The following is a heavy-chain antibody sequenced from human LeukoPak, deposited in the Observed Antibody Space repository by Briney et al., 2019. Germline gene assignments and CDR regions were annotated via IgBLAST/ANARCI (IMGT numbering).Heavy chain of an antibody. CDR1: GFTFSSYN. CDR3: AKPDMVRGVIGLGYFGY. J-gene: IGHJ4*02. Sequence: GGSLRLSCAASGFTFSSYNMNWVRQAPGKGLEWVAVISYDGSNKYYADSVKGRFTISRDNSKNTLYLQMNSLRAEDTAVYYCAKPDMVRGVIGLGYFGYWGQGTLVTVSS. CDR2: ISYDGSNK. V-gene: IGHV3-30*18. D-gene: IGHD3-10*01.